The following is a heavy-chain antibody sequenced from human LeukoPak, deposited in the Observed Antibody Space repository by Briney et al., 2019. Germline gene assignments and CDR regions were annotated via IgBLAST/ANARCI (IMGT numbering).Heavy chain of an antibody. V-gene: IGHV3-21*01. J-gene: IGHJ3*02. CDR3: ATNDYGDYADAFDI. CDR1: GFTFSSYS. D-gene: IGHD4-17*01. CDR2: ISSSSYI. Sequence: GGSLRLSCAASGFTFSSYSMNWVRQAPGKGLEWVSSISSSSYIYYADSVKGRFTISRDNAKNSLYLQMSSLRAEDTAVYYCATNDYGDYADAFDIWGQGTMVTVSS.